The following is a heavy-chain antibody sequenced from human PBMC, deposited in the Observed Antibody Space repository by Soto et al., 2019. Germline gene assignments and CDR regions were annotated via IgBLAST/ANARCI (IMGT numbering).Heavy chain of an antibody. D-gene: IGHD3-10*01. Sequence: QVQLVQSGAEVKKPGSSVKVSCKAPRGTFRNYAISWVRQAPGQGLEWMGGIVPIFGTEHYAQKFQGRVTITADESTSAAYMELSSLRVEDTDVSECARDTDASWSYGGDMDVWGQGTTVSVSS. CDR1: RGTFRNYA. CDR2: IVPIFGTE. J-gene: IGHJ6*01. CDR3: ARDTDASWSYGGDMDV. V-gene: IGHV1-69*01.